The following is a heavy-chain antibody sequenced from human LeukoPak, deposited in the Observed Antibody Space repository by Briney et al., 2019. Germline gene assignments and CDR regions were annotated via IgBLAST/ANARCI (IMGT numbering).Heavy chain of an antibody. V-gene: IGHV1-18*01. CDR1: GYTFTSYG. D-gene: IGHD6-13*01. J-gene: IGHJ4*02. Sequence: ASVKVSCRASGYTFTSYGISWVRQAPGQGLEWMGWISAYNGSTNYAQKLQGRVTMTTDTSTSTAYMELRSLRSDDTAVYYCARGGIAAAVDYFDYWGQGTLVTVSS. CDR3: ARGGIAAAVDYFDY. CDR2: ISAYNGST.